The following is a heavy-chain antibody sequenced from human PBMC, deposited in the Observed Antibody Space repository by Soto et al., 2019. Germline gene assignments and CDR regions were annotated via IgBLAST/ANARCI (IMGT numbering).Heavy chain of an antibody. CDR1: GDSVSSNSVA. CDR2: TYYRSKWYN. Sequence: SLTCAISGDSVSSNSVAWNWIRQSPARGLEWLGRTYYRSKWYNDYAVSMKSRISINPDTSKNQFSLQLNSVTPEDTAVYYCARGSDSSFDYWGQGSLVTVSS. CDR3: ARGSDSSFDY. V-gene: IGHV6-1*01. J-gene: IGHJ4*02. D-gene: IGHD2-21*02.